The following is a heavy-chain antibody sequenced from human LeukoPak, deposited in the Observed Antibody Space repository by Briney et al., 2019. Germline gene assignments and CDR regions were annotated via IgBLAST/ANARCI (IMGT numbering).Heavy chain of an antibody. D-gene: IGHD6-19*01. CDR2: ISAGDST. Sequence: GGSLRLSCAASGFTFSCYAMSWVREAPGKGLEWVSTISAGDSTYYPDSVKGRFTISRDNSKNTLYLQMNSLRAEDTAVYYCARGSDEHSSGWYDWFDPWGQGTLVTVSS. J-gene: IGHJ5*02. CDR1: GFTFSCYA. V-gene: IGHV3-23*01. CDR3: ARGSDEHSSGWYDWFDP.